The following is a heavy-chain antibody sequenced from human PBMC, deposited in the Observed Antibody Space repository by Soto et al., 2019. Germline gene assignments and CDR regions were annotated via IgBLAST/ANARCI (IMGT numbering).Heavy chain of an antibody. CDR1: GFTFSSYW. V-gene: IGHV3-7*03. CDR2: IKQDGSEK. J-gene: IGHJ4*02. D-gene: IGHD2-15*01. Sequence: GGSLRLSCAASGFTFSSYWMSWVRQAPGKGLEWVANIKQDGSEKYYVDSVKGRFTISRDNAKNSLYLQMNSLRAEDTAVYYCARGIYFRGYCSGGSCYNFDYWGQGTLVTVSS. CDR3: ARGIYFRGYCSGGSCYNFDY.